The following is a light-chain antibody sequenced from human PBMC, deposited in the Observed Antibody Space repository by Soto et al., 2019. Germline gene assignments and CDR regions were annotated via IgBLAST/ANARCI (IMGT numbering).Light chain of an antibody. V-gene: IGKV3-15*01. Sequence: EIVMTQSPATLSVSPGERTTLSCRASQSVSGNLAWYQQKPGQAPRLLIYGASTRATGIPARFRGSGSGTEFTLTISSLQSEDFAVYYCQQYNKWPTWTFGQGTKV. J-gene: IGKJ1*01. CDR2: GAS. CDR3: QQYNKWPTWT. CDR1: QSVSGN.